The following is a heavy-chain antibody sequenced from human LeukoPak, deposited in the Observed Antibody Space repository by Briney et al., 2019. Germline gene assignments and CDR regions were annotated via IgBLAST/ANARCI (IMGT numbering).Heavy chain of an antibody. CDR2: IIPIFGTT. D-gene: IGHD3-10*01. J-gene: IGHJ6*03. Sequence: SVKVSCKASGGTFSSYAISWVRQTPGQGVEWMGGIIPIFGTTNYAQKFQGRVTITADKSTSTAYMELSSLRSEDTAVYYCAKDGAEFYYGSQRAHPRSPYYYMDVWGKGTTVTVSS. CDR3: AKDGAEFYYGSQRAHPRSPYYYMDV. CDR1: GGTFSSYA. V-gene: IGHV1-69*06.